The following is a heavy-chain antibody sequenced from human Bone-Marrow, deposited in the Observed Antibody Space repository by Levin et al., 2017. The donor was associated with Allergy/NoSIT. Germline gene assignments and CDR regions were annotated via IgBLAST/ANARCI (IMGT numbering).Heavy chain of an antibody. V-gene: IGHV5-51*01. CDR3: ARHEGAYYYDSSGYYFLNFDY. Sequence: KVSCKGSGYSFTSYWIGWVRQMPGKGLEWMGIIYPGDSDTRYSPSFQGQVTISADKSISTAYLQWSSLKASDTAMYYCARHEGAYYYDSSGYYFLNFDYWGQGTLVTVSS. D-gene: IGHD3-22*01. J-gene: IGHJ4*02. CDR2: IYPGDSDT. CDR1: GYSFTSYW.